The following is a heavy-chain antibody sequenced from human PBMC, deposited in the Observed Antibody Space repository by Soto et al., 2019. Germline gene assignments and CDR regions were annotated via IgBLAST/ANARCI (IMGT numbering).Heavy chain of an antibody. J-gene: IGHJ4*02. Sequence: SETLSLTCTVSGGSISSGGYYWSWIRQHPGKGLEWIGYIYYSGSTYYNPSLKSRVTISVDTSKNQFSLKLSSVTAADTAVYYCAGYCSSTSCYTGTDYWGQGNLVTVSS. CDR3: AGYCSSTSCYTGTDY. V-gene: IGHV4-31*03. CDR2: IYYSGST. D-gene: IGHD2-2*02. CDR1: GGSISSGGYY.